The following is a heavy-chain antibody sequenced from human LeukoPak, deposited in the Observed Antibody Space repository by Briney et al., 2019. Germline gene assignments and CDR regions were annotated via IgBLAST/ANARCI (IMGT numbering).Heavy chain of an antibody. V-gene: IGHV1-18*01. CDR2: ISAYNGNT. J-gene: IGHJ6*03. Sequence: ASVKVSCKASGYTFTSYGISWVRQAPGQGLEWMGWISAYNGNTNYAQKLRGRVTMTTDTSTSTAYMELRSLRSDDTAVYYCAGAHGSGSYYYYYYYMDVWGKGTTVTISS. CDR3: AGAHGSGSYYYYYYYMDV. CDR1: GYTFTSYG. D-gene: IGHD3-10*01.